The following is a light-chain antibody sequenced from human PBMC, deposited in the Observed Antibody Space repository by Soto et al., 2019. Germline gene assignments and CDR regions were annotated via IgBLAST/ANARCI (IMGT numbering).Light chain of an antibody. CDR3: QQYNSSLPT. Sequence: DIQMTQSPSTLSASVGDRVTITCRASQSISSWLAWYQQKPGKDPKLLIYKESSLESGVPSRFSGSGSGTEFTLTISSLQPDDFATYYCQQYNSSLPTFGGGTKVQIK. CDR2: KES. V-gene: IGKV1-5*03. J-gene: IGKJ4*01. CDR1: QSISSW.